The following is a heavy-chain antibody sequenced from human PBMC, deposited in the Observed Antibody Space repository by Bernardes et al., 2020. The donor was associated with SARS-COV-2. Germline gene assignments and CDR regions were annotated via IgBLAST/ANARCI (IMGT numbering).Heavy chain of an antibody. D-gene: IGHD5-12*01. Sequence: GWSLRLSCAASGFTVSSNYMSWVRQAPGQGLEWVSVIYSGGTPYYADSVKGRFTISRDNSKNTLYLQMNSLRAEDTAVYYCARGVEMATFDYWGQGTLVTVSS. CDR3: ARGVEMATFDY. J-gene: IGHJ4*02. V-gene: IGHV3-53*01. CDR1: GFTVSSNY. CDR2: IYSGGTP.